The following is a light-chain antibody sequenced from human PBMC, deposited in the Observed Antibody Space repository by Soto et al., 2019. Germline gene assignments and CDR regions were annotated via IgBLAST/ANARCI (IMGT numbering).Light chain of an antibody. CDR1: QSVSSN. CDR2: GAS. Sequence: EIVMTHSPATLSVSPCERATLSARPSQSVSSNLAWYQQKPGQAPRLLIYGASTRGTGVPARFSGSGSETEFTLTISSLQSEDFAVYYCQQRSNWLSITFGQGTRLEIK. J-gene: IGKJ5*01. CDR3: QQRSNWLSIT. V-gene: IGKV3-15*01.